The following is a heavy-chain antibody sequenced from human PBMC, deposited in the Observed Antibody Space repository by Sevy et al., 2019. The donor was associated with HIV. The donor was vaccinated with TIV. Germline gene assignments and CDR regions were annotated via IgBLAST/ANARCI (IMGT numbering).Heavy chain of an antibody. CDR3: AREGHTYDFWSGYPYYYYYYGMDV. D-gene: IGHD3-3*01. CDR1: GFTFSSYW. V-gene: IGHV3-74*01. J-gene: IGHJ6*02. CDR2: INSDGGST. Sequence: GGSLRLSCAASGFTFSSYWMHWVRQAPGKGLVWVSRINSDGGSTSYADSVKGRFTISRDNAKNTLYLQMNSLRAEDTAVYYCAREGHTYDFWSGYPYYYYYYGMDVWGQGTTVTVSS.